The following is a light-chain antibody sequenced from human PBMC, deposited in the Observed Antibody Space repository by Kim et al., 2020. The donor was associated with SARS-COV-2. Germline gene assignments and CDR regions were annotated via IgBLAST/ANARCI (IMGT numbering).Light chain of an antibody. CDR1: TLRNNY. CDR3: NSRESGGNRVV. Sequence: ALGQTVRITCQGDTLRNNYASWYQQKPGQAPILVIYGKNNRPSGIPDRFSGSSSGNTASLTITGVQAEDEADFYSNSRESGGNRVVFGGGTQLTVL. V-gene: IGLV3-19*01. J-gene: IGLJ2*01. CDR2: GKN.